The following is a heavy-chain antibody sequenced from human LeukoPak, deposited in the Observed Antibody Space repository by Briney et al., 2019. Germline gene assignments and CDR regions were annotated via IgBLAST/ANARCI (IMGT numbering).Heavy chain of an antibody. CDR3: AKESSARHGGWYFDL. V-gene: IGHV3-30*18. CDR1: GFTFSSHG. D-gene: IGHD3-16*01. CDR2: ISFDGSAR. Sequence: GRSLRLSCAASGFTFSSHGMQWVRQAPGRGLEWVAVISFDGSARHYADAVEGRFTLSRDNSGDTLYLQMNSLRAEDTAIYYCAKESSARHGGWYFDLWGRGTLVTVSS. J-gene: IGHJ2*01.